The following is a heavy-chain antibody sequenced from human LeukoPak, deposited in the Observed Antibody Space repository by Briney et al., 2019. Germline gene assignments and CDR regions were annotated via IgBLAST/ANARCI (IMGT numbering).Heavy chain of an antibody. J-gene: IGHJ6*03. CDR1: GGSISSGDYY. Sequence: PSQTLSLTCTVSGGSISSGDYYWSWIRQPPGKGLEWIGYIYYSGSTYYNPSLKSRVTISVDTSKNQFSLKLSSVTAADTAVYYCARAQEDSSGYYHYYYYMDVWGKGTTVTVSS. CDR3: ARAQEDSSGYYHYYYYMDV. V-gene: IGHV4-30-4*08. CDR2: IYYSGST. D-gene: IGHD3-22*01.